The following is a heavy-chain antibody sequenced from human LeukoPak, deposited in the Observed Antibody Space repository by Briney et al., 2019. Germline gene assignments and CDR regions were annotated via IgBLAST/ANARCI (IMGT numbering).Heavy chain of an antibody. Sequence: GASVKVSCKASGYTFTSYGISWLRQAPGQGLEWMGWISAYNGNTNYAQKLQGRVTMTTDTSTSTAYMELRSLRSDDTAVYYCARDPPAVAGRRNWFDPWGQGTLVTVSS. CDR3: ARDPPAVAGRRNWFDP. D-gene: IGHD6-19*01. CDR1: GYTFTSYG. CDR2: ISAYNGNT. V-gene: IGHV1-18*01. J-gene: IGHJ5*02.